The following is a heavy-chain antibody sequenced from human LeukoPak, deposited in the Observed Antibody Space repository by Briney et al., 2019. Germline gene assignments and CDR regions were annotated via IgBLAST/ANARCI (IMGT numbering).Heavy chain of an antibody. D-gene: IGHD6-19*01. CDR1: GGTFSSYA. V-gene: IGHV1-69*13. CDR2: IIPIFGTA. Sequence: ASVKVFCKASGGTFSSYAISWVRQAPGQGLEWMGGIIPIFGTANYAQKFQGRVTITADESTSTAYMELSSLRSEDTAVYYCAGPAVAGTYYFDYWGQGTLVTVSS. J-gene: IGHJ4*02. CDR3: AGPAVAGTYYFDY.